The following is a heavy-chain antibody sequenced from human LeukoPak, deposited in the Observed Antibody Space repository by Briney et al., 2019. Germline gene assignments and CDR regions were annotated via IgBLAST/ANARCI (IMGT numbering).Heavy chain of an antibody. CDR3: ARDPWAFDI. CDR2: IYHSGST. CDR1: GYSISSGYY. V-gene: IGHV4-38-2*02. Sequence: SETLSLTCTVSGYSISSGYYWGWIRQPPGKGLEWIGSIYHSGSTYYNPSLKSRVTISVDTSKNQFSLRLSSVTAADTAVYYCARDPWAFDIWGQGTMVTVSS. J-gene: IGHJ3*02.